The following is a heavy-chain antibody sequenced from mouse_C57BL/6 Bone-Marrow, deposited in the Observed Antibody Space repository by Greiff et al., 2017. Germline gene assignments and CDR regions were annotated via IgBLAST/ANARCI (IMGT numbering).Heavy chain of an antibody. CDR2: IYYSGTI. CDR1: GISITTGNYR. D-gene: IGHD3-3*01. V-gene: IGHV3-5*01. J-gene: IGHJ3*01. CDR3: SRGWGGAGFAY. Sequence: EVKLQESGPGLVKPSQTVFITCTVTGISITTGNYRWSWIRQFPGHKLEWIGYIYYSGTITYNPFLTNRTTLTSDTPKNQFILEMNSWTAEYTATYYDSRGWGGAGFAYWGQGTLVTVSA.